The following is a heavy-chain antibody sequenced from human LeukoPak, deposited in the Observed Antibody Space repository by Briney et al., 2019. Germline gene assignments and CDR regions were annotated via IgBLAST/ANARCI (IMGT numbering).Heavy chain of an antibody. D-gene: IGHD6-13*01. CDR1: GGSISSSNW. V-gene: IGHV4-4*02. J-gene: IGHJ4*02. CDR3: ARDPGIAAAGTRGTFDY. CDR2: IYHSRST. Sequence: SETLSLTCAVSGGSISSSNWWSWVRQPPGKGLEWIGEIYHSRSTNYNPSLKSRVTISVDKSKNQFSLKLSSVTAADTAVYYCARDPGIAAAGTRGTFDYWGQGTLVTVSS.